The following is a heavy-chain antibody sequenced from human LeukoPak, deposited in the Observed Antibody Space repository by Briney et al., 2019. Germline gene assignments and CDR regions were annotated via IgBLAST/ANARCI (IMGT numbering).Heavy chain of an antibody. CDR2: ISAYTGDR. Sequence: GASVKVSCKASGYTFTSYGVSWVRQAPGQGLEWVGWISAYTGDRKYAQKLQGRVTMTTDTSTSTAYMELSSLRSEDTAVYYCARGWTANYYYYMDVWGKGTTVTASS. D-gene: IGHD3/OR15-3a*01. CDR1: GYTFTSYG. J-gene: IGHJ6*03. CDR3: ARGWTANYYYYMDV. V-gene: IGHV1-18*01.